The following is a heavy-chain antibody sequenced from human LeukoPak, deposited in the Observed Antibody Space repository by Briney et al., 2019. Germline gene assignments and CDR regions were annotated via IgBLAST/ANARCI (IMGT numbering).Heavy chain of an antibody. CDR2: ISDDGSRQ. CDR1: GFTFSNYA. J-gene: IGHJ6*02. V-gene: IGHV3-30-3*01. Sequence: GGSLRLSCAATGFTFSNYAIHWGRQAPGKGLEWVAFISDDGSRQHYADSVKSRFTISRDNSKNTLNLQMNSLRAEDTAVYYCARVSTMVRRAMDVWGQGTTVTVTS. CDR3: ARVSTMVRRAMDV. D-gene: IGHD3-10*01.